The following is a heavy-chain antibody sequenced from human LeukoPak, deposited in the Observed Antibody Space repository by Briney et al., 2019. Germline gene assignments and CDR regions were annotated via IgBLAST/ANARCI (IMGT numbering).Heavy chain of an antibody. V-gene: IGHV3-7*03. J-gene: IGHJ3*02. CDR1: GFTFSTYW. Sequence: GGSLRLSCAASGFTFSTYWMTWVRQAPGKGLDWVGNIKQDGSETYYADSVKGRFTISRDNAKNSLYLQMNSLRAEDTALYYCAKDMSSSPWGAFDTWGQGTMVTVSS. D-gene: IGHD6-13*01. CDR3: AKDMSSSPWGAFDT. CDR2: IKQDGSET.